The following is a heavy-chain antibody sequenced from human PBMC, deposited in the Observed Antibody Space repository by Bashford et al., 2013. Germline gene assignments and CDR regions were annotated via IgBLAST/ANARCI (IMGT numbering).Heavy chain of an antibody. CDR2: IKQDGSEK. J-gene: IGHJ6*02. Sequence: VRQAPGKGLEWVANIKQDGSEKYYVDSVKGRFTISRDNAKNSLYLQMNSLRAEDTAVYYCARSLSSGGSGSDAPYYYYYYGMDVWGQGTTVTVSS. CDR3: ARSLSSGGSGSDAPYYYYYYGMDV. V-gene: IGHV3-7*01. D-gene: IGHD3-10*01.